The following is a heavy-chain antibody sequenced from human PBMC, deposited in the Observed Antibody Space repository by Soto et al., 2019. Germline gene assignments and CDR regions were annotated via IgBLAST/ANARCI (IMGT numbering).Heavy chain of an antibody. CDR1: GGCISSSSYY. J-gene: IGHJ5*02. D-gene: IGHD3-16*01. V-gene: IGHV4-39*01. Sequence: PSETLSLTCTVSGGCISSSSYYWGWIRQPPGEGLEWIGSIYYSGSTYYNPSLKSRVTISVDTSKNQFSLKLSSVTAADTAVYYCARRDGGYDYGTDWFDPWGQGTLVTVSS. CDR2: IYYSGST. CDR3: ARRDGGYDYGTDWFDP.